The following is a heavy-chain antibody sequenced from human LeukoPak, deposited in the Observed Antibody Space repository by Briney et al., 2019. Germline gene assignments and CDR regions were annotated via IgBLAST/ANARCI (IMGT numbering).Heavy chain of an antibody. CDR1: GGSISGYY. J-gene: IGHJ5*02. CDR2: IYYSGST. Sequence: SETLSLTCTVSGGSISGYYWSWIRQPPGKGLEWIGSIYYSGSTYYNPSLKSRVTISVDTSKNQFSLKLSSVTAADTAVYYCARHPQDSSGWYERWGQGTLVTVSS. V-gene: IGHV4-39*01. CDR3: ARHPQDSSGWYER. D-gene: IGHD6-19*01.